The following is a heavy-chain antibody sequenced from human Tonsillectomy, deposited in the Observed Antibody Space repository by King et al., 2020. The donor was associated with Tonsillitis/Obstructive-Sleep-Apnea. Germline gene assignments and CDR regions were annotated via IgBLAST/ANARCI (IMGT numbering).Heavy chain of an antibody. Sequence: VQLQQWGAGLLKPSETLSLTCAVYGGSFSDYYWSWIRQPPGKGLEWIGEINHSGSTNYNPSLKSRVTISVDTSKNQFSLKLSSVTAADTAVYYCAREGSAPLNCTNGICTTYNWFDPWGQGALVTVSS. CDR1: GGSFSDYY. D-gene: IGHD2-8*01. V-gene: IGHV4-34*01. J-gene: IGHJ5*02. CDR3: AREGSAPLNCTNGICTTYNWFDP. CDR2: INHSGST.